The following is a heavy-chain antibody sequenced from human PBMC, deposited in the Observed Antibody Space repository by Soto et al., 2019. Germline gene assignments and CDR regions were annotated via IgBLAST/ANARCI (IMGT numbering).Heavy chain of an antibody. CDR3: ATSRQVVPAAIGGVYYYYGMDV. D-gene: IGHD2-2*01. CDR2: MNPNSGNT. V-gene: IGHV1-8*01. Sequence: ASVKVSCKASGYTFTSYDINWVRQATGQGLEWMGWMNPNSGNTGYAQKFQGRVTITTDESISTAYMELSSLRSEDTAVYYCATSRQVVPAAIGGVYYYYGMDVWGQGTTVTVSS. J-gene: IGHJ6*02. CDR1: GYTFTSYD.